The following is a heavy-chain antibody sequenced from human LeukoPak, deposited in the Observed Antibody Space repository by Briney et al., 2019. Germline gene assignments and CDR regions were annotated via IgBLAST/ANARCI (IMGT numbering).Heavy chain of an antibody. CDR2: ISPYNGNT. CDR1: GYTFTSYG. Sequence: WASVKVSCKASGYTFTSYGMRWVRQAPGQGLEWMGWISPYNGNTNYAQKLQGRVTMTTDTSTSTAYMDLRRLRSDDTAVYYCARGIAVAVRFDYWGQGTLVTVSS. CDR3: ARGIAVAVRFDY. J-gene: IGHJ4*02. V-gene: IGHV1-18*01. D-gene: IGHD6-19*01.